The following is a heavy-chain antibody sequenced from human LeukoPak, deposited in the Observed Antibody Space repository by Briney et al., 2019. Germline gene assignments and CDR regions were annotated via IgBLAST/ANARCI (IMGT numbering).Heavy chain of an antibody. CDR2: IYSGGST. CDR1: GFTVSSNY. Sequence: GGSLRLFCAASGFTVSSNYMSWVRQAPGKGLEWVSVIYSGGSTYYADSVKGRFTISRDNSKNTLYLQMNSLRAEDTAEYHCARGPQNYDILTGYYRSPFDYWGQGTLVTVSS. J-gene: IGHJ4*02. D-gene: IGHD3-9*01. V-gene: IGHV3-66*01. CDR3: ARGPQNYDILTGYYRSPFDY.